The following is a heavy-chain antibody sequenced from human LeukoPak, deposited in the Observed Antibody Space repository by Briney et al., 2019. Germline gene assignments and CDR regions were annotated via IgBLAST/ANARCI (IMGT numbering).Heavy chain of an antibody. V-gene: IGHV3-73*01. CDR3: TRYCSSTSCSPEAAFDI. Sequence: GGSLKLSCAASGFTFSGSSIHWVRQASGKGLEWGGRIRSKASSYATAYSASVKGRFTISRDDYKNTAYLQMNSLKTEDTAVYYCTRYCSSTSCSPEAAFDIWGQGTMVTVSS. D-gene: IGHD2-2*01. CDR2: IRSKASSYAT. J-gene: IGHJ3*02. CDR1: GFTFSGSS.